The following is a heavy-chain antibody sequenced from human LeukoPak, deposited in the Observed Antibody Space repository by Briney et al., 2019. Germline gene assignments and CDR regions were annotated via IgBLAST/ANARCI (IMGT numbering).Heavy chain of an antibody. CDR1: GGTFSSYA. CDR3: AEGGATGGFDY. J-gene: IGHJ4*02. D-gene: IGHD1-26*01. V-gene: IGHV1-69*06. Sequence: SVTVSCKASGGTFSSYAISWVRQAPGQGLEWMGGIIPIFGTANYAQKFQGRVTITADKSTSTAYMELSSLRSEDTAVYYCAEGGATGGFDYWGQGTLVTVSS. CDR2: IIPIFGTA.